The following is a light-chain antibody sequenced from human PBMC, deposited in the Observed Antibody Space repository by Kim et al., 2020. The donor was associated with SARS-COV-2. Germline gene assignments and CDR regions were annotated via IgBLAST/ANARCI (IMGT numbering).Light chain of an antibody. V-gene: IGKV3-20*01. CDR3: QQYGSSPWT. J-gene: IGKJ1*01. CDR1: QSVGSSD. Sequence: SPGERATRSCRASQSVGSSDQAWCQKKPGQAPRLLIYGASSRATGIPDRFRGSGFGTDFTLTIRRLEPEDFSVYYCQQYGSSPWTFGQGTKVDIK. CDR2: GAS.